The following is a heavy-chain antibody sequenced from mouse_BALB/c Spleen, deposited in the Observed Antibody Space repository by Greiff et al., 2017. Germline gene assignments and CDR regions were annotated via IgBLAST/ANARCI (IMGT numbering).Heavy chain of an antibody. Sequence: EESGPGLVKPSQSLSLTCSVTGYSITSGYYWNWIRQFPGNKLEWMGYISYDGSNNYNPSLKNRISITRDTSKNQFFLKLNSVTTEDTATYYCAREDYGSRAYWGQGTLVTVSA. CDR2: ISYDGSN. CDR1: GYSITSGYY. CDR3: AREDYGSRAY. D-gene: IGHD1-1*01. J-gene: IGHJ3*01. V-gene: IGHV3-6*02.